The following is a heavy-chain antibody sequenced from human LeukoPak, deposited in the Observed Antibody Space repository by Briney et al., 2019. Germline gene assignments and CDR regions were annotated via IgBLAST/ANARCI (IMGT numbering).Heavy chain of an antibody. D-gene: IGHD4-23*01. V-gene: IGHV1-58*01. CDR2: IVVGSGNT. CDR1: GFTFTSSA. J-gene: IGHJ4*02. Sequence: SVKVSCKASGFTFTSSAVQWVRQARGQRLEWIGWIVVGSGNTNYAQKFRERVTITRDMSTSTAYMELSSLRSEDTAVYYCAADLNPTTVVTLDFDYWGQGTLVTVSS. CDR3: AADLNPTTVVTLDFDY.